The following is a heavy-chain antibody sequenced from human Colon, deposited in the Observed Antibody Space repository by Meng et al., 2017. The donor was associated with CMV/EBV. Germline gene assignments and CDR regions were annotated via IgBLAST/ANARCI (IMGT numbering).Heavy chain of an antibody. Sequence: LSLTCAASGFTFSDSAIHWVRQASGKGLEWVGRIRSKPNNYATAYAASVNGRFTISRDESKNTAYLQMNSLKTEDTAVYYCTRFDCWGGDCCPDVWGQGTTVTVSS. CDR1: GFTFSDSA. J-gene: IGHJ6*02. CDR3: TRFDCWGGDCCPDV. CDR2: IRSKPNNYAT. D-gene: IGHD2-21*01. V-gene: IGHV3-73*01.